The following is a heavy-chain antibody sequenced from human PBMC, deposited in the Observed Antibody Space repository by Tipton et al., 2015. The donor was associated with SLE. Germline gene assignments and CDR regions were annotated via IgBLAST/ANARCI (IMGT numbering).Heavy chain of an antibody. CDR2: IVVGSGNT. CDR1: GFTFTSSA. D-gene: IGHD2-2*01. CDR3: ARDLSSYQLLPAY. Sequence: QSGAEVKKPGTSVKVSCKASGFTFTSSAMQWVRQARGQRLEWIGWIVVGSGNTNYAQKFQERVTITRDMSTSTAYMELSSPRSEDTAVYYCARDLSSYQLLPAYWGQGTLVTVSS. J-gene: IGHJ4*02. V-gene: IGHV1-58*02.